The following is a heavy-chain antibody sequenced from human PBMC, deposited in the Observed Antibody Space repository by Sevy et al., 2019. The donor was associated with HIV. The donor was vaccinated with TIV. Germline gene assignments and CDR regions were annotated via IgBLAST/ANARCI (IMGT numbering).Heavy chain of an antibody. CDR2: INHSGST. D-gene: IGHD6-13*01. V-gene: IGHV4-34*01. CDR1: GGSFSGYY. J-gene: IGHJ4*02. CDR3: ASRTGRRGTIAAAGTYYFDY. Sequence: SETLSLTCAVYGGSFSGYYWSWIRQPPGNGLEWIGEINHSGSTNYNPSLKSRVTISVDTSKNQFSLKLSSVTAADTAVYYCASRTGRRGTIAAAGTYYFDYLGQGTVVTVSS.